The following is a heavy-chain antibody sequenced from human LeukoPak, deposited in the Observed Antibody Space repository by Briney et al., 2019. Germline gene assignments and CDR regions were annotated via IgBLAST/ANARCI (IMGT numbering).Heavy chain of an antibody. D-gene: IGHD2/OR15-2a*01. CDR3: VSFYETY. J-gene: IGHJ4*02. CDR2: VNGNGGST. V-gene: IGHV3-23*01. CDR1: GFSFSTYA. Sequence: PGGSLRLSCAASGFSFSTYAMSWVRQAPGKGLEWVSGVNGNGGSTSYADSVKGRFTISKDNAKNTVYLQMNNLRAEDTAVYYCVSFYETYWGRGTLVTVSS.